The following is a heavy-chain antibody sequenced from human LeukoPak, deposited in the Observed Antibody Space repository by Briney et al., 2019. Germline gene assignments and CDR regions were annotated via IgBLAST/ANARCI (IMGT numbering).Heavy chain of an antibody. V-gene: IGHV4-39*01. Sequence: PGGSLRLSCAASGFIFSNYWMSWVRQPPGKGLEWIGSIYYSGSTYYNPSLKSRVTISVDTSKNQFSLKLSSVTAADTAVYYCARHYSSSWYTISQYFQHWGQGTLVTVSS. CDR3: ARHYSSSWYTISQYFQH. D-gene: IGHD6-13*01. J-gene: IGHJ1*01. CDR1: GFIFSNYW. CDR2: IYYSGST.